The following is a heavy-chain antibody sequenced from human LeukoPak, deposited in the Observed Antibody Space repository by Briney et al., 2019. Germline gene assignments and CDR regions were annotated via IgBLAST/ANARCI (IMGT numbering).Heavy chain of an antibody. CDR3: ARGRWSYSSSWFDY. CDR2: INHSGST. J-gene: IGHJ4*02. CDR1: GGSFSGYY. V-gene: IGHV4-34*01. Sequence: PSETLSLTCAVYGGSFSGYYWSWTRQPPGKGLEWIGEINHSGSTNYNPSLKSRVTISVDTSKNQFSLKLSSVTAADTAVYYCARGRWSYSSSWFDYWGQGTLVTVSS. D-gene: IGHD6-13*01.